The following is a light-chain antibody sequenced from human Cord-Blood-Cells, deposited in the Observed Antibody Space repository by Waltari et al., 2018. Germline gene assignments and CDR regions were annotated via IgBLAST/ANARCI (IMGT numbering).Light chain of an antibody. J-gene: IGKJ2*03. CDR3: QQSYSTPYS. V-gene: IGKV1-39*01. CDR2: AAS. CDR1: QSISSY. Sequence: DIQMTQSPSSLSASVGDSVTITCRASQSISSYLNWYQPKPGKAPKLRIYAASSLQSGVPSRFSGSGSGTDFTLTISSLQPEDFATYYCQQSYSTPYSFGQGTKLEIK.